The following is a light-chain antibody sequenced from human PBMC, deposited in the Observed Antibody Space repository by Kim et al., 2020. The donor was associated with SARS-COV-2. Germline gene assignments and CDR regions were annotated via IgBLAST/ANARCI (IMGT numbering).Light chain of an antibody. Sequence: SLAPEVRPTLPGRARQIVSTYVACGQYNPGQAAVLRIYDASRRANGIRDRFSGSGFGTDLTLSISSLQREDLAIYYCQQRNNWATFGQGTKVDI. J-gene: IGKJ1*01. CDR3: QQRNNWAT. CDR2: DAS. V-gene: IGKV3-11*01. CDR1: QIVSTY.